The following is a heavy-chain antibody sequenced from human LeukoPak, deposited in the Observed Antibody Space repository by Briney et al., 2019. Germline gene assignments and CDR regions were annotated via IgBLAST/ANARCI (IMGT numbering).Heavy chain of an antibody. V-gene: IGHV3-53*01. CDR2: IYSGGST. CDR1: GFTVSSNY. D-gene: IGHD1-1*01. CDR3: ARGVGTPLYGMDV. J-gene: IGHJ6*02. Sequence: GGSLRLSCAASGFTVSSNYMSWVRQAPGKGLEWVSVIYSGGSTYYADSVKGRFTISRDNSKNTLYFQMNSLRAEDTAVYYCARGVGTPLYGMDVWGQGTTVTVSS.